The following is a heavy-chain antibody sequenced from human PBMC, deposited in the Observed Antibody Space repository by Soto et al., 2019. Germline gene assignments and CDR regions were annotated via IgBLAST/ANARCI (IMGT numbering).Heavy chain of an antibody. CDR1: GYTFTSYY. V-gene: IGHV1-46*01. Sequence: QVQLVQSGAEVKKPGASVKVSCKASGYTFTSYYMHWVRQAPGQGLEWMGIINPSGGSTSYAQKFQGRVTMTRDTSTSTVYMELSSLRSEDTAVYYCARDKLVIAAASGPFDHWGQGTLVTVSS. D-gene: IGHD6-13*01. CDR2: INPSGGST. CDR3: ARDKLVIAAASGPFDH. J-gene: IGHJ4*02.